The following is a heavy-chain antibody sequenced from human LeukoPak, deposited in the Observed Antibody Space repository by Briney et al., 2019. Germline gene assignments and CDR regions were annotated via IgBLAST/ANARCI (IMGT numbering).Heavy chain of an antibody. CDR1: GFTFSSYG. Sequence: GGSLRLSCAASGFTFSSYGMSWVRQAQGKGLEWVAFIRYDGSNKYYADSVKGRFTISRDNSKNTLYLQMNSLRAEDTAVYYCAKATEAGYSSSWYVSDYWGQGTLVTVSS. D-gene: IGHD6-13*01. CDR3: AKATEAGYSSSWYVSDY. J-gene: IGHJ4*02. CDR2: IRYDGSNK. V-gene: IGHV3-30*02.